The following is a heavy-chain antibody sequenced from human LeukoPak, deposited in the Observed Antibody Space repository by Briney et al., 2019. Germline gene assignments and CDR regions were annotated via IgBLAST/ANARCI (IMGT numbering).Heavy chain of an antibody. V-gene: IGHV3-30*02. D-gene: IGHD3-16*02. CDR3: ARHRTASDY. CDR1: GFTFSSYG. CDR2: IRYDGSII. J-gene: IGHJ4*02. Sequence: GGSLRLSCAASGFTFSSYGMHWVRQAPGKGLEWVAFIRYDGSIIYYADSVKGRFTISRDNAKSSLYLQMNSLRAEDTALYYCARHRTASDYWGQGTLVTVSS.